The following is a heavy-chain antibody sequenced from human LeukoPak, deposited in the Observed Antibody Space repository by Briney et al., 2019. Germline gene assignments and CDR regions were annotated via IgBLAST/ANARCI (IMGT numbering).Heavy chain of an antibody. CDR2: ISYDGSIN. CDR1: GFTFNSYA. J-gene: IGHJ4*02. CDR3: ARDRRYCSGGSCYFDYFFDY. Sequence: PGTSLRLSCAAPGFTFNSYAVHWVRQAPGKGLEWVAVISYDGSINFYAASVKGRFTISRDNSKNTLYLQMNSLRIDDTALYFCARDRRYCSGGSCYFDYFFDYWGQGTLVTVSS. V-gene: IGHV3-30*04. D-gene: IGHD2-15*01.